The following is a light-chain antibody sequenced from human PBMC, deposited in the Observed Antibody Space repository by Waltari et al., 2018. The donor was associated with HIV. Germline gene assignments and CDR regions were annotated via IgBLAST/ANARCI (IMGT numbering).Light chain of an antibody. CDR2: KAS. J-gene: IGKJ1*01. V-gene: IGKV1-5*03. CDR1: QSISSW. Sequence: DIQMTQSPSTLSASVGDRVTITCRASQSISSWFAWYQQKPGKAPKLLIYKASSLERGVPSRFSGSGSGTEFTLTISSLQPDDFATYYCQQYNTFTWTFGQGTKVEIK. CDR3: QQYNTFTWT.